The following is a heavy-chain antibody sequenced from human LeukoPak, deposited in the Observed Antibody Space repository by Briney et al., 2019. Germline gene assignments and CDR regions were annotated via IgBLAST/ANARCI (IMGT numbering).Heavy chain of an antibody. CDR2: FDPEDGET. J-gene: IGHJ5*02. CDR1: GYTLTELS. V-gene: IGHV1-24*01. D-gene: IGHD3-3*01. Sequence: ASVEVSCKVSGYTLTELSMHWVRQAPGKGLEWMGGFDPEDGETIYAQKFQGRVTMTEDTSTDTAYMELSSLRSEDTAVYYCATVRSVTIFGVATVGWFDPWGQGTLVTVSS. CDR3: ATVRSVTIFGVATVGWFDP.